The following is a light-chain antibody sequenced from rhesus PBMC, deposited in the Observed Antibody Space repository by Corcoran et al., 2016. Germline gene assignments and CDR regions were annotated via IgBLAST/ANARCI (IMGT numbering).Light chain of an antibody. CDR1: QGITND. CDR3: QHYYSTPYS. V-gene: IGKV1-25*01. J-gene: IGKJ2*01. Sequence: DIQMTQSPSSLSASAGDRVTITCRASQGITNDLAWYQQKLGEIPKLLIYEASSLQSGIPSRFRGSGSGTDFTLTISSLQSEDFATYYCQHYYSTPYSFGQGTKVEIK. CDR2: EAS.